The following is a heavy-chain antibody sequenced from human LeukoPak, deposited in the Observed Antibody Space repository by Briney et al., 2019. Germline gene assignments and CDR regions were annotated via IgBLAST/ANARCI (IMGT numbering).Heavy chain of an antibody. V-gene: IGHV4-4*02. D-gene: IGHD3/OR15-3a*01. CDR2: IYHSGST. CDR3: ARSYWTGYHHLDF. Sequence: SETLSLTCAVSGGSISSTYWWTWVRQPPGKGLEWIGEIYHSGSTNYNPSLKSRLTISLDKSKNQFSLKLSSVTAADTAVYYCARSYWTGYHHLDFWGQGTLVTVSS. CDR1: GGSISSTYW. J-gene: IGHJ4*02.